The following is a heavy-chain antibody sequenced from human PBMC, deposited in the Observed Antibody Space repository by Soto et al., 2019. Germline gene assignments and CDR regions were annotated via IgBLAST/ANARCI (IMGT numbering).Heavy chain of an antibody. CDR1: GYSFTSYY. CDR2: INPGSGSP. D-gene: IGHD5-12*01. CDR3: TRPRRDGYNYGFDY. V-gene: IGHV1-46*01. Sequence: ASVKVSCKASGYSFTSYYMHWVRQAPGQGLEWMGIINPGSGSPSYAQKFQGRVTMTRDTSTSTVYMELSSLRSEDTAVYYCTRPRRDGYNYGFDYWGQGTLVTVYS. J-gene: IGHJ4*02.